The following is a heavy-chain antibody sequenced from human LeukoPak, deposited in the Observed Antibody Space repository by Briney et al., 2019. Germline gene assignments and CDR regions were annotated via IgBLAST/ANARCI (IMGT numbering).Heavy chain of an antibody. J-gene: IGHJ4*02. D-gene: IGHD4-17*01. Sequence: GRSLRLSCAASGFIFHDYSMHWVRQAPGKGLEWVSGVNWNSGTIGYTDSVKGRFTLSRDNARNSLFLRMNSLRPEDTAFYYCAKGQRVDYGDYSFDRWGQGTLVTVSP. V-gene: IGHV3-9*01. CDR3: AKGQRVDYGDYSFDR. CDR1: GFIFHDYS. CDR2: VNWNSGTI.